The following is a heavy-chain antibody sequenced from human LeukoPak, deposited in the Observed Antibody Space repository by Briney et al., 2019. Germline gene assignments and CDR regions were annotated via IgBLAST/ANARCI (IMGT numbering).Heavy chain of an antibody. CDR2: ISGSGGST. Sequence: GGSLRLSCAASGFTFSSYAMSWVRQAPGKGLEWVSAISGSGGSTYYADSVKGRFTISRDNSKNTLYLQMNSLRAEDTAVYYCARETGSYCTNGVCYPRALLYFDYWGQGTLVTVSS. J-gene: IGHJ4*02. V-gene: IGHV3-23*01. D-gene: IGHD2-8*01. CDR1: GFTFSSYA. CDR3: ARETGSYCTNGVCYPRALLYFDY.